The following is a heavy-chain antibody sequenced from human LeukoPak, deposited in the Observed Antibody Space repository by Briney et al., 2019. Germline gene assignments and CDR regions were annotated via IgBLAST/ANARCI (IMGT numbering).Heavy chain of an antibody. Sequence: SETLSLTCTISGGSISSSNDYWGWIRQPPGRGLEWIGTIYYSGGTYYNPSLKSRVTISVDTSKNQFSLKLSSVTAADTAVYYCARHLANWGYNWFDPWGQGTLVTVSS. V-gene: IGHV4-39*01. CDR1: GGSISSSNDY. J-gene: IGHJ5*02. CDR3: ARHLANWGYNWFDP. D-gene: IGHD7-27*01. CDR2: IYYSGGT.